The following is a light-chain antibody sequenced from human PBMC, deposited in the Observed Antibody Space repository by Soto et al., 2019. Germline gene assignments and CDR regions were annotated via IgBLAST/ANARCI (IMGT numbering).Light chain of an antibody. V-gene: IGKV3-20*01. CDR1: QSVGRDY. CDR3: HQYAYSPHT. Sequence: EIVLTQSPGTLSLSPGERATLSCRASQSVGRDYLAWFQQKPGQAPRLLIYHASIRATGIPDRFSGSGSGTDFTLTISKLEPEDFVVYYCHQYAYSPHTFGKGTKLETK. J-gene: IGKJ2*01. CDR2: HAS.